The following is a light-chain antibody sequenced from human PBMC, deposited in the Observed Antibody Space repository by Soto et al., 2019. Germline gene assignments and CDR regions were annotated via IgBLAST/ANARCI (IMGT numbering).Light chain of an antibody. V-gene: IGKV2-28*01. CDR2: LGS. CDR3: MLALQSPLFR. CDR1: QSLLHSDGYNY. J-gene: IGKJ3*01. Sequence: DIVMTQSPLYLPVNPGEPASISCRSSQSLLHSDGYNYLDWYLQKPGQSPQLLIYLGSNRASGVRVMISGSGSGTKFRLKMYRVEAEDVLVYYCMLALQSPLFRFGPGTKVDLK.